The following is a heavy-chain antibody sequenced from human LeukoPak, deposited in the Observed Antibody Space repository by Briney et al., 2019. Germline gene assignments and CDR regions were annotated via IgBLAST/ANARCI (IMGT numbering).Heavy chain of an antibody. D-gene: IGHD1-26*01. CDR3: ARDYQMSGTYSYYFDY. Sequence: SETLSLTCTVSGGSVSSSSYYWTWIRQPPGKGLEWIGYIYYSGITNYNPSLKSRVTISVDTSKNQFSLKLSSVTAADTAMYYCARDYQMSGTYSYYFDYWGQGTLVTVSS. CDR2: IYYSGIT. V-gene: IGHV4-61*01. CDR1: GGSVSSSSYY. J-gene: IGHJ4*02.